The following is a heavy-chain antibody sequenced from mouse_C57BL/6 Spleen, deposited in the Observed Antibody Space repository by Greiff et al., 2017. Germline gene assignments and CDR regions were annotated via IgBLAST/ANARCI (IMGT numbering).Heavy chain of an antibody. CDR2: IDPSDSYT. D-gene: IGHD1-1*01. CDR3: ARFGDCYGSSPFDY. V-gene: IGHV1-59*01. J-gene: IGHJ2*01. Sequence: QVQLQQPGAELVRPGTSVKLSCKASGYTFTSYWMHWVKQRPGQGLEWIGVIDPSDSYTNYNQKFKGKATLTVDTSSSTAYMQLSSLTSEDSAVYYCARFGDCYGSSPFDYWGQGTTLTVSS. CDR1: GYTFTSYW.